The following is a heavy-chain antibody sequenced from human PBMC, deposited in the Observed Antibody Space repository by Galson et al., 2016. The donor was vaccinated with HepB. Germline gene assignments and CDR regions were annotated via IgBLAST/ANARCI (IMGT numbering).Heavy chain of an antibody. CDR3: AKDIMRSYYSDYVMDV. V-gene: IGHV3-23*01. J-gene: IGHJ6*02. Sequence: SLRLSCAASGFTFSTYAMRWVRQAPGKGLEWISVISGSGGTTYYADFVKGRFTISRDNSKKTLYLQMNSLRAEDTAVYFCAKDIMRSYYSDYVMDVWGQGTTVTVSS. CDR2: ISGSGGTT. CDR1: GFTFSTYA.